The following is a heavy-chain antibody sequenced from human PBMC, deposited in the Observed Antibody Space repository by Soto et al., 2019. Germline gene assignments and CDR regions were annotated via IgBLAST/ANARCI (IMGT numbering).Heavy chain of an antibody. Sequence: QVQLVQSGAEVKKPGASVKVSCKASGYTFTSYGISWVRQAPGQGLEWMGWISAYNGNTKYAQKPQXXXTXXTDTSTSTAYMELRSLRSDDTAVYYCAREPNYLDYWGQGTLVTVSS. CDR2: ISAYNGNT. V-gene: IGHV1-18*01. CDR1: GYTFTSYG. J-gene: IGHJ4*02. CDR3: AREPNYLDY.